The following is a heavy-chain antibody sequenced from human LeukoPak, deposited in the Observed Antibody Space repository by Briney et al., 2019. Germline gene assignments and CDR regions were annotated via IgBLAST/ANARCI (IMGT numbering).Heavy chain of an antibody. CDR3: ARKGLPDY. CDR2: IKQDGTQK. D-gene: IGHD2-15*01. V-gene: IGHV3-7*01. J-gene: IGHJ4*02. CDR1: GFTFSDYW. Sequence: GGSLRLSCAASGFTFSDYWMSWVRQAPGKGLEWVANIKQDGTQKYYVDSMKGRLTITRDNAKNSLYLQMNSLRDEDTAVYYCARKGLPDYWGQGTLVTVSS.